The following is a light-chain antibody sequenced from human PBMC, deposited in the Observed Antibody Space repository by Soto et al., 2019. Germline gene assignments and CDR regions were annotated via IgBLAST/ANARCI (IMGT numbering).Light chain of an antibody. Sequence: EIVLTQSPGTLSLSPGEGATLACRASQTISSNFLAWYQQKPGQAPRLLIYGVSIRATGIPARFSGSGSGTDFTLTISRLEPEDFAVYYCQQCGSSPWTFGQGTTVEIK. CDR2: GVS. J-gene: IGKJ1*01. CDR3: QQCGSSPWT. V-gene: IGKV3-20*01. CDR1: QTISSNF.